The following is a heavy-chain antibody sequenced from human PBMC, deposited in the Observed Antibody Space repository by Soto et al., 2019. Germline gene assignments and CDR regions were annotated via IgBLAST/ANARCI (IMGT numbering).Heavy chain of an antibody. CDR3: AKEDSSSRHYFYGRDV. CDR1: GFTFSSYG. J-gene: IGHJ6*02. Sequence: QVQLVESGGGVVQPGRSLRLSCAASGFTFSSYGMNWVRQAPGKGLEWVAVISYDGSNKYYADSVKGRFTISRDSSKKMRYQQMNSLRAEDTAVYYCAKEDSSSRHYFYGRDVWGQVTKVTVSS. V-gene: IGHV3-30*18. CDR2: ISYDGSNK. D-gene: IGHD6-13*01.